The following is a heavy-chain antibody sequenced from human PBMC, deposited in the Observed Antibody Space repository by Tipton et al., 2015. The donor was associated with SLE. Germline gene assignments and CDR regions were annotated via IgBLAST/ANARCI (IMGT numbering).Heavy chain of an antibody. CDR3: ARDPGVVGWVNDAFDI. CDR2: IGYSGTT. J-gene: IGHJ3*02. Sequence: TLSLTCNVSGGSITSGGNYWSWIRQHPGKGLEWIGYIGYSGTTYYNPSLKSRVTISADMSKNQFSLKATSVTAADTAVYYCARDPGVVGWVNDAFDIWGQGTMVTVSS. CDR1: GGSITSGGNY. D-gene: IGHD2-15*01. V-gene: IGHV4-31*03.